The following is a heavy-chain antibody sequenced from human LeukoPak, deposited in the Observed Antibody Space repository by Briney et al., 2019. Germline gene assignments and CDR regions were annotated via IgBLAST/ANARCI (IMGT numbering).Heavy chain of an antibody. Sequence: ASVKVSCKVSGYTLTELSMHWVRQAPGQGLEWRGGIIPIFGTANYAQKLQGRVTITADKSTSTAYMELRSLRSEDTAVYYCATSQGYYDSSGYYVYWGQGTLVTVSS. CDR1: GYTLTELS. V-gene: IGHV1-69*06. CDR3: ATSQGYYDSSGYYVY. J-gene: IGHJ4*02. CDR2: IIPIFGTA. D-gene: IGHD3-22*01.